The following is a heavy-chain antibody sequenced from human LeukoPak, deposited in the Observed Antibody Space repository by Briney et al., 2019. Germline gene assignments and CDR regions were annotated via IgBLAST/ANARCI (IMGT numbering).Heavy chain of an antibody. CDR1: GYSFTNYW. V-gene: IGHV5-51*01. D-gene: IGHD6-19*01. CDR3: ARRVSSGWYLDY. Sequence: GESLKISCKGSGYSFTNYWIGWVRQMPGKGLEWMGIIYPGDSDTGYSPSFQGQVTISADKSINTAYLQWSLKASDTAMYYCARRVSSGWYLDYWGQGTLVTVSS. CDR2: IYPGDSDT. J-gene: IGHJ4*02.